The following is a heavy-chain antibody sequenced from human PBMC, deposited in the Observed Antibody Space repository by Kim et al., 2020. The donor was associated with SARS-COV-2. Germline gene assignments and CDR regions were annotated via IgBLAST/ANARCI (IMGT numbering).Heavy chain of an antibody. D-gene: IGHD1-26*01. J-gene: IGHJ4*02. CDR3: ARESYSAFDY. V-gene: IGHV4-59*01. CDR2: IYYSGRT. CDR1: GGSISSYY. Sequence: SETLSLTCTVSGGSISSYYWSWIWQPPGKGLEWIGYIYYSGRTNYNPSLKSRVTISVDTSKNQLSLKVSSVTAADTAVYYCARESYSAFDYWGQGTLVTV.